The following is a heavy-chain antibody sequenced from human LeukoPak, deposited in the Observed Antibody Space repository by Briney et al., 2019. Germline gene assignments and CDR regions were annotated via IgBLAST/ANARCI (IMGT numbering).Heavy chain of an antibody. CDR2: IYPGHSNI. V-gene: IGHV5-51*01. CDR1: GYSFTNYW. J-gene: IGHJ4*02. D-gene: IGHD6-19*01. CDR3: ARLAETEVAGTDY. Sequence: GESLKISCKGSGYSFTNYWIGWVRQMPGKGLEWMGIIYPGHSNIRYSPSFQGQVTISVDKSISTAYLQWSSLKASDTAMYYCARLAETEVAGTDYWGQGTLVTVSS.